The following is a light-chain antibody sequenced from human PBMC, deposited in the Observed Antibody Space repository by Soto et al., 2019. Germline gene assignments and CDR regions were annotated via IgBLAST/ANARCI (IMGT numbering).Light chain of an antibody. Sequence: QSVLTQPASVSGSPGQSITISCTGTSSDVGGYNYVSWYQQHPGKAPKLMIYDVSNRPSGVFNRFSGSKSGNTASLTISGLQAEDEAEYYCSSYTSSGTQVFGTGTKLTVL. CDR1: SSDVGGYNY. CDR2: DVS. CDR3: SSYTSSGTQV. J-gene: IGLJ1*01. V-gene: IGLV2-14*01.